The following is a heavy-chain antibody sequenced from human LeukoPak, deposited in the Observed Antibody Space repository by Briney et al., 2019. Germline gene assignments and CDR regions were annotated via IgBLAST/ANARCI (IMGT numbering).Heavy chain of an antibody. D-gene: IGHD6-25*01. J-gene: IGHJ5*01. Sequence: PGGSLRLSCVASGFTFSTYDMSWVRQAPGKGLEWVSRISNSGYSTYFAESVKGRFTLSRDNSKNTLYLQMNSLRAEDTAVYHCAKNGYNSGWYDSWGQGTLVTVSS. V-gene: IGHV3-23*01. CDR2: ISNSGYST. CDR1: GFTFSTYD. CDR3: AKNGYNSGWYDS.